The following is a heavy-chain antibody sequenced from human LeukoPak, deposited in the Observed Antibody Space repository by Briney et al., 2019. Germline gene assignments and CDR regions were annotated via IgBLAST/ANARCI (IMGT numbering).Heavy chain of an antibody. V-gene: IGHV3-30*18. J-gene: IGHJ4*02. CDR3: AKDLHGSGDNNDY. D-gene: IGHD3-10*01. CDR1: GFTFSSYG. CDR2: ISYDGSNK. Sequence: GGSLRLSCAASGFTFSSYGMHWVRQAPGKGLEWVAVISYDGSNKYYADSVKGRFTISRDNSKNTLYLQMNSLRAEDTAVYYCAKDLHGSGDNNDYWGQGTLVTVSS.